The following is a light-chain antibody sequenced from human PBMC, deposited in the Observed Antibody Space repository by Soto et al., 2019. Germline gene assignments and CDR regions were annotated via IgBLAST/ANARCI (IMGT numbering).Light chain of an antibody. CDR3: QQVNSYPIT. CDR2: AAS. J-gene: IGKJ5*01. CDR1: QGISNS. V-gene: IGKV1-9*01. Sequence: DSRLSQSPSFVSASVGDRVIITCRASQGISNSLAWYQQKPGKAPKLLIYAASTLQSGVPSRFSGSGSGTELTLTISSLQPEDVATYYCQQVNSYPITFGQGTRLEIK.